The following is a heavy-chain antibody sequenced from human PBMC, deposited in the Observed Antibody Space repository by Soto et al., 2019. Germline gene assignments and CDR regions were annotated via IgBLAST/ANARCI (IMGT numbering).Heavy chain of an antibody. CDR3: ARDGRPYYDFWSGYYPYYYYYGMDV. CDR1: GYSISSGYY. Sequence: SSETLSLTCAVSGYSISSGYYWGWIRQPPGKGLEWIGSIYHSGGTYYNPSLKSRVTISVDTSKNQFSLKLSSVTAADTAVYYCARDGRPYYDFWSGYYPYYYYYGMDVWGQGTTVTVSS. CDR2: IYHSGGT. D-gene: IGHD3-3*01. V-gene: IGHV4-38-2*02. J-gene: IGHJ6*02.